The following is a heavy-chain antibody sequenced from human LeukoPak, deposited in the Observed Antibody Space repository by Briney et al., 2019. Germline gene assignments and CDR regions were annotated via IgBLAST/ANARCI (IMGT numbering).Heavy chain of an antibody. CDR3: ARVVRGNFDY. D-gene: IGHD4-23*01. CDR2: IYHSGST. J-gene: IGHJ4*02. CDR1: GYSISSGYY. Sequence: SETLSLTCTVSGYSISSGYYWGWIRQPPGKGLEWIGSIYHSGSTYYNPSLKSRVTISVDTSKNQFSLKLSSVTAADTAVYYCARVVRGNFDYWGQGTLVTVSS. V-gene: IGHV4-38-2*02.